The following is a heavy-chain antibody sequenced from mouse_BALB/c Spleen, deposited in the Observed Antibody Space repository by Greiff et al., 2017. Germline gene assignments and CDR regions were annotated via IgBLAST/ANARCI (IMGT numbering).Heavy chain of an antibody. V-gene: IGHV1-28*01. CDR3: AHYVNYPAWFAD. J-gene: IGHJ3*01. CDR2: IDPFNGGT. CDR1: GYSFTSYY. Sequence: EVQLQQSGPELMKPGASVKISCKASGYSFTSYYMHWVKQSHGKSLEWIGYIDPFNGGTSYNQKFKGKSTLTVDKSSSTAYMHLSSLTSEDSAVYYCAHYVNYPAWFADWGQGALVTVSA. D-gene: IGHD2-1*01.